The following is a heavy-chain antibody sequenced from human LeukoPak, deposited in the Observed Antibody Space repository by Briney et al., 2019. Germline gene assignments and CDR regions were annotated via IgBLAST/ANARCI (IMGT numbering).Heavy chain of an antibody. J-gene: IGHJ4*02. V-gene: IGHV3-66*01. CDR3: ARVGDSSGWLFDY. CDR1: GFTVSSNY. Sequence: PGGSLRLSCAASGFTVSSNYMSWVRQAPGKGLEWVSVIYSGGSTYYADSVKGRFTISRDNSKDTLYLQMNSLRAEDTDVYYCARVGDSSGWLFDYWGQGTLVTVSS. CDR2: IYSGGST. D-gene: IGHD6-19*01.